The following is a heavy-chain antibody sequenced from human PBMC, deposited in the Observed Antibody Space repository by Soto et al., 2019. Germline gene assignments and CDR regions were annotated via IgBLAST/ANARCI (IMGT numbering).Heavy chain of an antibody. CDR2: INSDGSST. Sequence: EVQLVESGGGLVQPGGSLRLSCAASGFTFSSYWLHWVRQAPGKGLVWFSRINSDGSSTSYADSVKGRFTISRDNAKNTLYLQMNSLRAEDTAVYYCARASGSSGWYWVFFPWGQGTLVTVFS. CDR3: ARASGSSGWYWVFFP. V-gene: IGHV3-74*01. CDR1: GFTFSSYW. D-gene: IGHD6-19*01. J-gene: IGHJ5*02.